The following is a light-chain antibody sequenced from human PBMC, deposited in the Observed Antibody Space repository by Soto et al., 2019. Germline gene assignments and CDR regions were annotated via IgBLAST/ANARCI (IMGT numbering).Light chain of an antibody. CDR1: NIGSKS. J-gene: IGLJ1*01. CDR3: QVWDYDTDHFV. V-gene: IGLV3-21*02. Sequence: SYELTQAPSVSVAPGQTARIGCGGDNIGSKSVHWYQQRPGQAPVLVVYADSDRPSGIPERFSGSNPGNTATLTISRVEAGDEADYYCQVWDYDTDHFVFXPGTKLTVL. CDR2: ADS.